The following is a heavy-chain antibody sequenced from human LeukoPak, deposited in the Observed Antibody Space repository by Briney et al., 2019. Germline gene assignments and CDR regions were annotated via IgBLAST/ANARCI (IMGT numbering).Heavy chain of an antibody. CDR1: GYTFTGYY. J-gene: IGHJ4*02. D-gene: IGHD4-17*01. V-gene: IGHV1-2*02. Sequence: ASVKVSCKASGYTFTGYYMHWVRQAPGQGLEWMGWISPNSGGTNYSQKFQGRVTMTRDTSISTAYMELSRLRSDDTAVYYCARDYGDYALNFDYWRQGTLVTVSS. CDR2: ISPNSGGT. CDR3: ARDYGDYALNFDY.